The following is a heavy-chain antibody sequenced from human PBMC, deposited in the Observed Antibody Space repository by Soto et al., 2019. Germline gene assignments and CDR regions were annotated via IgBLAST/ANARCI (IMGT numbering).Heavy chain of an antibody. V-gene: IGHV4-39*01. CDR1: GGSISSSSYY. CDR3: ARHLGVAAHPDY. J-gene: IGHJ4*02. Sequence: NPSETLSLTCTVSGGSISSSSYYWGWIRQPPGKGLEWIGSIYYSGSTYYNPSLKSRVTISVDTSKNQFSLKLSSVTAADTAVYYCARHLGVAAHPDYWGQGTLVTVSS. D-gene: IGHD2-15*01. CDR2: IYYSGST.